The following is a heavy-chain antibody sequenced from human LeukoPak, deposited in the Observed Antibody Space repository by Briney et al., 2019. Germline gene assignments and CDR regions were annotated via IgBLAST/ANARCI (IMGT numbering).Heavy chain of an antibody. Sequence: SETLSLTCAVSGGSISSGGYSWSWIRQPPGKGLEWIGYIYHSGSTYYNPSLKSRVTISVDRSKNQFSLKLSSVTAADTAVYYCARVTSSGNNWFDPWGQGTLVTVSS. J-gene: IGHJ5*02. CDR2: IYHSGST. D-gene: IGHD3-22*01. CDR3: ARVTSSGNNWFDP. V-gene: IGHV4-30-2*01. CDR1: GGSISSGGYS.